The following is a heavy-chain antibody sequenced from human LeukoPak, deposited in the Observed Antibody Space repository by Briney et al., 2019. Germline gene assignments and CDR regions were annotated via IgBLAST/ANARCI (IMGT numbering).Heavy chain of an antibody. J-gene: IGHJ4*02. CDR2: IYYSGST. CDR3: ARGGAAAFLSDY. CDR1: GGSISSGGYY. Sequence: PSQTLSLTCTVSGGSISSGGYYWSWIRQHPGKGLEWIGYIYYSGSTYYNPSLKSRVTISVDTSKNQFSLKLSSVTAADTAVYYCARGGAAAFLSDYWGQGTLVTVSS. D-gene: IGHD6-13*01. V-gene: IGHV4-31*03.